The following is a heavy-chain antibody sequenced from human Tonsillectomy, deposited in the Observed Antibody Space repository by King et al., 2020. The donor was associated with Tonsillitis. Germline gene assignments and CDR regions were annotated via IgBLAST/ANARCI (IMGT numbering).Heavy chain of an antibody. D-gene: IGHD3-22*01. Sequence: QLVQSGAEVKKPGESLKISCKGSGYSFTSYWIGWVRQMPGKGLEWMGIIYPGDSDTRYSTSFQGQVTISADKSISTAYLQWSSLKASDTAMYYCARLGTTYSYDNSGLSYYFDYWGQGTLVTVSS. J-gene: IGHJ4*02. V-gene: IGHV5-51*01. CDR3: ARLGTTYSYDNSGLSYYFDY. CDR2: IYPGDSDT. CDR1: GYSFTSYW.